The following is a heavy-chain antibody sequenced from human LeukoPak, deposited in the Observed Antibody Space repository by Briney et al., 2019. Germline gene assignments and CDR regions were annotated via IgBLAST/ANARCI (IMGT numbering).Heavy chain of an antibody. CDR2: ISGSGATT. CDR1: GFTFSDYA. Sequence: PGGSLRLSCAASGFTFSDYAMTWARQAPGKGLEWVSTISGSGATTFYADSVKGRFTISRDNSKNTLYLQLNSLRAEDTAVYYCAKDDWGSAYGSGSYPLYWGQGTLVTVSS. D-gene: IGHD3-10*01. V-gene: IGHV3-23*01. J-gene: IGHJ4*02. CDR3: AKDDWGSAYGSGSYPLY.